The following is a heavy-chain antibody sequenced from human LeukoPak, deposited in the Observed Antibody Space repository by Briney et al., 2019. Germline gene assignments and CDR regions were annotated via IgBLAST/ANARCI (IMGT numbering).Heavy chain of an antibody. CDR3: ARGHVDTTMTGEYDH. V-gene: IGHV3-7*01. CDR1: EFTFSSYW. J-gene: IGHJ4*02. Sequence: GGSLRLSCAASEFTFSSYWMNWVRQAPGKGLEWVANIKQDASEKYYVDSVKGRFTISRDNAKNSLYLQMNSLRAEDTAVYYCARGHVDTTMTGEYDHWGQGTQVTVS. D-gene: IGHD7-27*01. CDR2: IKQDASEK.